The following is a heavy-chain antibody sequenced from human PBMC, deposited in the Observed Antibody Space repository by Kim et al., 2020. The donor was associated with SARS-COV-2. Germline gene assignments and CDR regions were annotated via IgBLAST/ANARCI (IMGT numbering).Heavy chain of an antibody. D-gene: IGHD4-17*01. CDR3: ARLIYGDYVVHYYGMDV. CDR2: ISSSGSTI. J-gene: IGHJ6*02. V-gene: IGHV3-48*03. CDR1: GFTFSSYE. Sequence: GGSLRLSCAASGFTFSSYEMNWVRQAPGKGLEWVSYISSSGSTIYYADSVKGRFTISRDNAKNSLYLQMNSLRAEDTAVYYCARLIYGDYVVHYYGMDVWGQGTTVTVSS.